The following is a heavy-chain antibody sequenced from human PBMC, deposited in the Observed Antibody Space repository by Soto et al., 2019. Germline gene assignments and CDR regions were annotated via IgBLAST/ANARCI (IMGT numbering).Heavy chain of an antibody. V-gene: IGHV1-69*02. D-gene: IGHD2-2*01. CDR1: GGTFSSYT. CDR3: AASYCSSTSCYPYYYYYMDV. CDR2: IIPILGIA. Sequence: QVQLVQSGAEVKKPGSSVKVSCKASGGTFSSYTISWVRQAPGQGLEWMGRIIPILGIANYAQKFQGRVTITANTSTSTAYMELSSLRSEDTAVYYCAASYCSSTSCYPYYYYYMDVWGKGTTVTVSS. J-gene: IGHJ6*03.